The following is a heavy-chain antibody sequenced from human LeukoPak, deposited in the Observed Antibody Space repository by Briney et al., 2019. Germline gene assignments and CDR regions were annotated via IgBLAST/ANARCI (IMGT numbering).Heavy chain of an antibody. V-gene: IGHV3-66*01. D-gene: IGHD6-13*01. Sequence: GGSLRLSCAASGSTVSSNYMSWVRQALGKGLEWVSVIYSGGSTYYADSVTGRFTIPRDNSKNTLYLQMNSLRAEDTAVYYCARDPRNWAAAGRVYYFDYWGQGTLVTVSS. CDR2: IYSGGST. J-gene: IGHJ4*02. CDR3: ARDPRNWAAAGRVYYFDY. CDR1: GSTVSSNY.